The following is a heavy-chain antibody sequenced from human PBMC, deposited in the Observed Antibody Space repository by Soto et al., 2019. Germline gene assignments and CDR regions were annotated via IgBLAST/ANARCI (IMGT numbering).Heavy chain of an antibody. CDR2: IYYSGST. V-gene: IGHV4-31*03. CDR1: GGSISSGGYY. Sequence: SETLSLTCTVSGGSISSGGYYWSWIRQHPGKGLEWIGYIYYSGSTYYNPSLKSRVTISVGTSKNQFSLKLSSVTAADTAVYYCARFCISTSCYVGYWGQGTLVTVSS. J-gene: IGHJ4*02. D-gene: IGHD2-2*01. CDR3: ARFCISTSCYVGY.